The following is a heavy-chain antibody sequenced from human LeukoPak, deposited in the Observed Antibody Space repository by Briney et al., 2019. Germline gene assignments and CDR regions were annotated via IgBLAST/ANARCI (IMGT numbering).Heavy chain of an antibody. CDR2: INHSGST. Sequence: SETLSLTCAVYGGSFSGYYWSWIRQPPGKGLEWIGEINHSGSTNYTPSLKSRVTISVDTSKNQFSLRLSSVTAADTAVYYCARGHGSSFDYWGQGTLVTVSS. J-gene: IGHJ4*02. V-gene: IGHV4-34*01. D-gene: IGHD2-2*01. CDR3: ARGHGSSFDY. CDR1: GGSFSGYY.